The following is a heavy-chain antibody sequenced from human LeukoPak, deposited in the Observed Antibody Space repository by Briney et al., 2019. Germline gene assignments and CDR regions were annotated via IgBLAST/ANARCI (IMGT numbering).Heavy chain of an antibody. V-gene: IGHV4-30-4*08. CDR3: ARDQDYDFWSGSQAGHAFDI. CDR1: GGSISSGDYY. J-gene: IGHJ3*02. Sequence: SQTLSLTCTVSGGSISSGDYYWSWIRQPPGKGLEWIGYIYYSGSTYYNPSLKSRVTISVDKSKNQFSLKLSSVTAADTAVYYCARDQDYDFWSGSQAGHAFDIWGQGTMVTVSS. D-gene: IGHD3-3*01. CDR2: IYYSGST.